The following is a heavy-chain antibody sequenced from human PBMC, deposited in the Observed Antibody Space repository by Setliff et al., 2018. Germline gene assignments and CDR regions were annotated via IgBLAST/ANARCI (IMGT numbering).Heavy chain of an antibody. D-gene: IGHD2-2*01. CDR3: ARGIVVVPAALDV. J-gene: IGHJ6*04. CDR2: IYSGGST. CDR1: GFTVSSNY. Sequence: PGGSLRLSCAVSGFTVSSNYMSWVRQAPGKGLEWASVIYSGGSTYYTDSVKGRVTISRDNFKSTLYLQMNSLRAEDTAVYYCARGIVVVPAALDVWGKGTTVTVSS. V-gene: IGHV3-66*02.